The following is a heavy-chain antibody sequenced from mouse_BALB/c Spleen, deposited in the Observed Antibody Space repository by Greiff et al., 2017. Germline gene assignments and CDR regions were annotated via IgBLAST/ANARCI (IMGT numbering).Heavy chain of an antibody. CDR1: GFNIKDTY. V-gene: IGHV14-3*02. J-gene: IGHJ2*01. CDR2: IDPANGNT. Sequence: VHVKQSGAELVKPGASVKLSCTASGFNIKDTYMHWVKQRPEQGLEWIGRIDPANGNTKYDPKFQGKATITADTSSNTAYLQLSSLTSEDTAVYYCARSHYYGSYFDYWGQGTTLTVSS. CDR3: ARSHYYGSYFDY. D-gene: IGHD1-1*01.